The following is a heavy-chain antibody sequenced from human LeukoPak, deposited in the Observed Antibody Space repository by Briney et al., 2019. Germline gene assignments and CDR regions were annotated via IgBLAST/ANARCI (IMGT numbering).Heavy chain of an antibody. CDR2: ISAYNGNT. CDR3: ARDRDILTGYYRKPYDAFDI. Sequence: ASVKVSCKASGGTFSSYAISWVRQAPGQGLEWMGWISAYNGNTNYAQKLQGRVTMTTDTSTSTAYMELRSLRSDDTAVYYCARDRDILTGYYRKPYDAFDIWGQGTMVTVSS. CDR1: GGTFSSYA. D-gene: IGHD3-9*01. V-gene: IGHV1-18*01. J-gene: IGHJ3*02.